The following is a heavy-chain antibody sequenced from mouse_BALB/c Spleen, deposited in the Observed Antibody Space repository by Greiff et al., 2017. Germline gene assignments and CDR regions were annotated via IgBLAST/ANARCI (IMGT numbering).Heavy chain of an antibody. Sequence: EVMLVESGGGLVQPGGSRKLSCAASGFTFSSFGMHWVRQAPEKGLEWVAYISSGSSTIYYADTVKGRFTISRDNPKNTLFLQMTSLRSEDTAMYYCARFGNYVGGFDYWGQGTTLTVSS. D-gene: IGHD2-1*01. J-gene: IGHJ2*01. CDR3: ARFGNYVGGFDY. CDR2: ISSGSSTI. CDR1: GFTFSSFG. V-gene: IGHV5-17*02.